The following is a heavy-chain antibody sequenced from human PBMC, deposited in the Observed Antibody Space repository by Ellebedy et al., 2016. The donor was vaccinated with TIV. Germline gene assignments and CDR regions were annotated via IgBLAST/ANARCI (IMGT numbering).Heavy chain of an antibody. CDR2: INPNSGGT. D-gene: IGHD3-3*01. V-gene: IGHV1-2*02. CDR3: ARNLKPITIFGVGIIWMGAFDI. CDR1: GYTFTGYY. J-gene: IGHJ3*02. Sequence: ASVKVSCXASGYTFTGYYMHWVRQAPGQGLEWMGWINPNSGGTNYAQKFQGRVTMTRDTSISTAYMELSSLRSEDTAVYYCARNLKPITIFGVGIIWMGAFDIWGQGTMVTVSS.